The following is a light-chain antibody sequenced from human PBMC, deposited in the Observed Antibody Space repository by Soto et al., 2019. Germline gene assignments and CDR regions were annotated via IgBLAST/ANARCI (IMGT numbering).Light chain of an antibody. CDR1: SSNIGSNT. J-gene: IGLJ3*02. CDR3: AAWDDSHWV. V-gene: IGLV1-44*01. Sequence: QSVLTQPPSASGTPGQRVTISCSGSSSNIGSNTVSWYQQLPGTAPKLLIYSNNQRPSGVPDRFSGSKSGTSASLAISGLQSEDEADYYCAAWDDSHWVFGGGTKLTVL. CDR2: SNN.